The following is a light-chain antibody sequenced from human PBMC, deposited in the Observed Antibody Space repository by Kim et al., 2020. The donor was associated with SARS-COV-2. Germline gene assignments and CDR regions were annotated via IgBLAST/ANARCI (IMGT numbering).Light chain of an antibody. V-gene: IGLV10-54*01. Sequence: QTATLPCTGDSNNVGNQGAAWLQQHQGHPPRLLSYRNNNRPSGISERFSASRSGTTASLTITGLQPEDEADYYCSAWDSSLSTWVFGGGTKVTVL. J-gene: IGLJ3*02. CDR1: SNNVGNQG. CDR3: SAWDSSLSTWV. CDR2: RNN.